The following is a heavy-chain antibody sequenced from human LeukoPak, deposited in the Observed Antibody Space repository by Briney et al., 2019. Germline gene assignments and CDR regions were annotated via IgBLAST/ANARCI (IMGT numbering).Heavy chain of an antibody. V-gene: IGHV3-23*01. J-gene: IGHJ4*02. CDR1: GLTFSSYA. D-gene: IGHD2-15*01. CDR3: ASNEAYCSGGSCYSERDY. Sequence: GGSLRLSCAASGLTFSSYAMSWVRQAPGEGREWVSAISGSGGSTSYADSVKGRFTISRDNSKNTLYLQMNSLRAEDTAVYYFASNEAYCSGGSCYSERDYWGQGTLVTVSS. CDR2: ISGSGGST.